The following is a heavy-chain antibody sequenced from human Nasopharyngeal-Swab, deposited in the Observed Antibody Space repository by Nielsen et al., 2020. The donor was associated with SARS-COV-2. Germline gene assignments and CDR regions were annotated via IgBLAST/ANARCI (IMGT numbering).Heavy chain of an antibody. J-gene: IGHJ6*03. V-gene: IGHV1-46*01. D-gene: IGHD6-6*01. CDR2: INPSGGST. Sequence: ASVKVSCKASRYTFTSYYMHWVRQAPGQGLEWMGIINPSGGSTSYAQKFQGRVTMTRDTSTSTVYMELSSLRSEDTAVYYCARDGKIIAARPYYYYYMDVWGKGTTVTVSS. CDR3: ARDGKIIAARPYYYYYMDV. CDR1: RYTFTSYY.